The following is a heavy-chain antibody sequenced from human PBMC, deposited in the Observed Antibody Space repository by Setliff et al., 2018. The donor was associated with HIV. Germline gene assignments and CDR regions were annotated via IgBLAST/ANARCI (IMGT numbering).Heavy chain of an antibody. Sequence: LSLTCAVYGGSFSDYYWTWIRQSPGKGLEWIGEINHRGSTNYNPSLKSRVTVSVDTSKNQFSLKLGSVTAADTAVYYCARGSCSTISCSLRVGNDAFDIWGQGTMVTVSS. J-gene: IGHJ3*02. CDR2: INHRGST. CDR1: GGSFSDYY. D-gene: IGHD2-2*01. CDR3: ARGSCSTISCSLRVGNDAFDI. V-gene: IGHV4-34*01.